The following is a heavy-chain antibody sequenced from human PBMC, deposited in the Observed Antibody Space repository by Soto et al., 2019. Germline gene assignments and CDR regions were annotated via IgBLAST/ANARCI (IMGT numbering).Heavy chain of an antibody. CDR2: IKPDGSET. Sequence: RGSLRLSCAASGLTFSGHWMTWVRQTPGEGLQWVAAIKPDGSETLYVDSVKGRFTISRDNARNSLFLQMDSLRAEDTAVYYCTSRPSGMTYHAVFDFWGQGTLVTVSS. CDR1: GLTFSGHW. J-gene: IGHJ4*02. D-gene: IGHD2-21*02. CDR3: TSRPSGMTYHAVFDF. V-gene: IGHV3-7*03.